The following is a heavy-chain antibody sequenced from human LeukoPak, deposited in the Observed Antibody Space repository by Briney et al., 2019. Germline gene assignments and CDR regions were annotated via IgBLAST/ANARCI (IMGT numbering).Heavy chain of an antibody. Sequence: GASVKVSCKASGGTFSSYAISWVRQAPGQGLEWMGGIIPIFGTANYAQKFQGRVTITADESTSTAYMELSSLRSEDTAVYYCARDPTTTYYYDSSGYGMDVWGQGTTVTVSS. D-gene: IGHD3-22*01. CDR2: IIPIFGTA. CDR1: GGTFSSYA. J-gene: IGHJ6*02. CDR3: ARDPTTTYYYDSSGYGMDV. V-gene: IGHV1-69*13.